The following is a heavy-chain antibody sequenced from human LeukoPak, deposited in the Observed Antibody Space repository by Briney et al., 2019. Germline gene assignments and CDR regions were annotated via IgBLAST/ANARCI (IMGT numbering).Heavy chain of an antibody. CDR3: AKGGKWDVTPFDY. V-gene: IGHV3-23*01. D-gene: IGHD1-26*01. J-gene: IGHJ4*02. CDR1: GFTFTSYS. Sequence: GGSLRLSCAASGFTFTSYSMNWVRQAPGKRLEWVSTTSGGGGSTYYADSVKGRFTISRDNSKNTLYLQVNSLRAEDTAVYYCAKGGKWDVTPFDYWGQGTLVTVSS. CDR2: TSGGGGST.